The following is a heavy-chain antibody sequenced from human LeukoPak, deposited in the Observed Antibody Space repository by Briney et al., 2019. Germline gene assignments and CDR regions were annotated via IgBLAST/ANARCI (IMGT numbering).Heavy chain of an antibody. D-gene: IGHD3-3*01. V-gene: IGHV3-7*01. J-gene: IGHJ4*02. CDR1: GFTFSSYW. CDR2: IKQDGSEK. CDR3: ARIRSITIFGMPQDY. Sequence: GGSLRLSCAASGFTFSSYWMSWVRQAPGKGLEWVANIKQDGSEKYYVDSVKGRFTISRDNAKNSLYLQMNSLRAEDTAVYYCARIRSITIFGMPQDYWGQGTLVTVSS.